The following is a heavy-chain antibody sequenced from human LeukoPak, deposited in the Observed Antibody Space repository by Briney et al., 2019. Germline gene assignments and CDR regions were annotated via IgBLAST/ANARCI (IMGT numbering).Heavy chain of an antibody. CDR1: GGSISSYY. CDR2: IYYSGST. J-gene: IGHJ3*02. Sequence: SETLSLTCTVSGGSISSYYWSWIRQPPGKGLEWIWYIYYSGSTNYNPSLKSRVTISVDTSKNQFSLKLSSVTAADTAVYYCARRRVDIVVVVAATPVDAFDIWGQGTMVTVSS. CDR3: ARRRVDIVVVVAATPVDAFDI. D-gene: IGHD2-15*01. V-gene: IGHV4-59*08.